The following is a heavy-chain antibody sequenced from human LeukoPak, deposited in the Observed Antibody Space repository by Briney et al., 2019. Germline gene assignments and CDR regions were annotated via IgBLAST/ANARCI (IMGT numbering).Heavy chain of an antibody. D-gene: IGHD3-22*01. J-gene: IGHJ3*02. CDR3: ARARRITMIVVVISPDAFDI. V-gene: IGHV4-39*07. Sequence: KPSETLSLTCTVSGGSISSSSYYWGWIRQPPGKGLEWIGSIYCSGSTYYNPSLKSRVTISVDTSKNQFSLKLSSVTAADTAVYYCARARRITMIVVVISPDAFDIWGQGTMVTVSS. CDR1: GGSISSSSYY. CDR2: IYCSGST.